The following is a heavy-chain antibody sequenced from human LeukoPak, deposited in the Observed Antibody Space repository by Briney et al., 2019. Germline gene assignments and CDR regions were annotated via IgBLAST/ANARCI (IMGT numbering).Heavy chain of an antibody. J-gene: IGHJ4*02. D-gene: IGHD3-10*01. CDR2: INTGNGNT. CDR1: GYTFTSYT. V-gene: IGHV1-3*03. CDR3: ARGEYGSGSYHIDY. Sequence: ASVKVSCKASGYTFTSYTMHWVRQAPGQRLEWMGWINTGNGNTKYSQEFQGRVTITRDTSASTAYMELSSLRSEDMAVYYCARGEYGSGSYHIDYWGQGTLVTVSS.